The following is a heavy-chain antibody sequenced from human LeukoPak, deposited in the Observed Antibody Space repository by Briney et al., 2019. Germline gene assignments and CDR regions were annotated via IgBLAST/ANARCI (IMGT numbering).Heavy chain of an antibody. CDR1: VFTFSSYC. CDR3: ARDLSWSLSGYDY. D-gene: IGHD3-22*01. CDR2: IKQDASEK. J-gene: IGHJ4*02. Sequence: GRSLRLSCAASVFTFSSYCMIWVRQAPGKGLEWVANIKQDASEKFYADSVKGRFTISRDNSKNTLYLQMNSLRAEDTAVYYCARDLSWSLSGYDYWGQGTLVTVSS. V-gene: IGHV3-7*01.